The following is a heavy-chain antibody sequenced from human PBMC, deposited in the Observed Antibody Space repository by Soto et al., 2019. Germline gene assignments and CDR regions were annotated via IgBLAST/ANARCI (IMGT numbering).Heavy chain of an antibody. CDR2: ISADDGYT. J-gene: IGHJ4*02. Sequence: QVQLVQSGAEMKKPGASVKVSCKASGYTFSSHGINWVRQAPGQRLEWVGWISADDGYTNYAQNLQDRVIITTDTSTSTAYMELTSLRSDDTAVYYCARDVFYWGQGTLVTVSS. CDR3: ARDVFY. V-gene: IGHV1-18*01. CDR1: GYTFSSHG.